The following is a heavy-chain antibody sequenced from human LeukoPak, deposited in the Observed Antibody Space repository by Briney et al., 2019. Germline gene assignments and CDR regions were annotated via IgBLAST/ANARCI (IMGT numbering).Heavy chain of an antibody. J-gene: IGHJ3*02. CDR3: AREIVVVVAATGFDI. D-gene: IGHD2-15*01. Sequence: ASVKVSCKTSGYTFTDYYMHWVRQAPGQGLEWMGWISPNSGATNYAQKFQGRVTMTRDVSTSTVYMELSSLRSEDTAVYYCAREIVVVVAATGFDIWGQGTKVTVSS. CDR2: ISPNSGAT. V-gene: IGHV1-2*02. CDR1: GYTFTDYY.